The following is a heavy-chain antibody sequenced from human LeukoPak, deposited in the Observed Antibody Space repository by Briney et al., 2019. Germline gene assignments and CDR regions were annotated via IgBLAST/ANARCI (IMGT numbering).Heavy chain of an antibody. Sequence: MASETLSLTCTVSGGSIRSSYYYWGWIRQPPGKGLEWIGSIYDSGSTNYNPSLKSRVTISVDTSKNQFSLKLSSVTAADTAVYYCARGLRYFDWRPIPFTTGGMDVWGQGTTVTVSS. CDR1: GGSIRSSYYY. J-gene: IGHJ6*02. D-gene: IGHD3-9*01. CDR2: IYDSGST. V-gene: IGHV4-39*07. CDR3: ARGLRYFDWRPIPFTTGGMDV.